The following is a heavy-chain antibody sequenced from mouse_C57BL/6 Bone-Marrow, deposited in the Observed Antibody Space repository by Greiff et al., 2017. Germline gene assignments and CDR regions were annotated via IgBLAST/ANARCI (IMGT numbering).Heavy chain of an antibody. CDR1: GFNIKDYY. D-gene: IGHD1-1*01. CDR3: TRSLIYYGTNY. V-gene: IGHV14-2*01. J-gene: IGHJ2*01. CDR2: IDPEDGET. Sequence: DVKLQESGAELVRPGASVKLSCTASGFNIKDYYIHWVQQRPEQGLEWIGRIDPEDGETKYAPKFQDKATITADTSSNTAYLQLSSLTSEDTSVYYCTRSLIYYGTNYWGQGTTLTVSS.